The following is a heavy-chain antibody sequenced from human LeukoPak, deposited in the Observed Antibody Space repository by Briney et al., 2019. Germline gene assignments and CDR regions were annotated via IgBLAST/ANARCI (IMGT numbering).Heavy chain of an antibody. J-gene: IGHJ5*02. Sequence: ASVKVSCKASGYTFTCYGISWVRQAPGQGLEWMGWISAYNGNTNYAQKLQGRVIMTTDTSTSTAYMELRSLRSDDTAVYYCARDGSDFISSGYLTWGQGTLVTVSS. CDR1: GYTFTCYG. CDR3: ARDGSDFISSGYLT. D-gene: IGHD3-22*01. CDR2: ISAYNGNT. V-gene: IGHV1-18*01.